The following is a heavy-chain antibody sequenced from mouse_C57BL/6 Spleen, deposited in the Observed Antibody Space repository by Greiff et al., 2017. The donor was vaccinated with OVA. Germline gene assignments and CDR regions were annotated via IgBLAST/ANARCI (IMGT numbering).Heavy chain of an antibody. CDR2: INPNNGGT. V-gene: IGHV1-18*01. J-gene: IGHJ3*01. CDR3: ARWDGSSYGWFAY. D-gene: IGHD1-1*01. Sequence: VQLQQSGPELVKPGASVKIPCKASGYTFTDYNMDWVKQSHGKSLEWIGDINPNNGGTIYNQKFKGKATLTVDKSSSTAYMDLRSLTSEDTAVYYCARWDGSSYGWFAYWGQGTLVTVSA. CDR1: GYTFTDYN.